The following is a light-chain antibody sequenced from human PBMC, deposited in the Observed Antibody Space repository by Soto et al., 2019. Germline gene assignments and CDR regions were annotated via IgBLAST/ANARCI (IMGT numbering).Light chain of an antibody. Sequence: IVMTQTPLSLPVTPGEPATLSCRASQSFRGLLAWYQQKPGQAPRLLIYDAYNRATGIPPRFSGSGSGTDFTLTISSLEPEDSAVYYCQQRHMWPITFGQGTRLEIK. V-gene: IGKV3-11*01. CDR2: DAY. CDR3: QQRHMWPIT. CDR1: QSFRGL. J-gene: IGKJ5*01.